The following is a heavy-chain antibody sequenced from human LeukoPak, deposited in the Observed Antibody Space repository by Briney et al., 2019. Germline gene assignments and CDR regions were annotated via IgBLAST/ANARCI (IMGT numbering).Heavy chain of an antibody. D-gene: IGHD2-15*01. V-gene: IGHV3-23*01. CDR3: AKARYCSGGSCYMFDY. J-gene: IGHJ4*02. CDR2: ISGSGGST. Sequence: PGGSLRLSCAASGFTFSSYAMSWVRQAPGKGLEWVSAISGSGGSTYYADSVKGRFTISRDNSENTLYLQMNSLRAEDTAVYYCAKARYCSGGSCYMFDYWGQGTLVTVSS. CDR1: GFTFSSYA.